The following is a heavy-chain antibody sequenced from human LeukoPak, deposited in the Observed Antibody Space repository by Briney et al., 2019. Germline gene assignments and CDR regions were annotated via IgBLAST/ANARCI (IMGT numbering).Heavy chain of an antibody. CDR1: GFTFSNDW. D-gene: IGHD2-2*01. V-gene: IGHV3-7*01. CDR2: INQDESKK. Sequence: GVSLRLSCAASGFTFSNDWMCWVRQGPGKGLEWVANINQDESKKYYADSVKGRFTISRDNAKNSLYLQMSSLTAEDTAIYYCARDHAYRADYWGQGTLVTVSS. J-gene: IGHJ4*02. CDR3: ARDHAYRADY.